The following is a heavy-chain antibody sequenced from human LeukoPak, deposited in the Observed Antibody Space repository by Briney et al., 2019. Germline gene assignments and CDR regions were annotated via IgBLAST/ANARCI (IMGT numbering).Heavy chain of an antibody. J-gene: IGHJ3*02. Sequence: TASETLSLTCTVSGGSISSYYWSWIRQPPGKGLEWIGYIYYSGSTNYNPSLKSRVTISVGTSKNQFSLKLSSVTAADTAVYYCARGRLPFTSDDAFDIWGQGTMVTVSS. CDR1: GGSISSYY. D-gene: IGHD3-16*01. CDR3: ARGRLPFTSDDAFDI. CDR2: IYYSGST. V-gene: IGHV4-59*01.